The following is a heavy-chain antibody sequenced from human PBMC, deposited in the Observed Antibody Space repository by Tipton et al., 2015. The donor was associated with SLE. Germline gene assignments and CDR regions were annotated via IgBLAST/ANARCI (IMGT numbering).Heavy chain of an antibody. Sequence: TLSLTCAVYGGSFNGYLWSWIRQPPGKGLEWIGEIDHSGRTKYNPSFKSRVTISLDTSKNQFSLNLTSVTAADTSVYYCTRLKETIRGSPFVWYFDLWGRGSLVAVSS. CDR2: IDHSGRT. J-gene: IGHJ2*01. CDR1: GGSFNGYL. CDR3: TRLKETIRGSPFVWYFDL. V-gene: IGHV4-34*01. D-gene: IGHD3-10*01.